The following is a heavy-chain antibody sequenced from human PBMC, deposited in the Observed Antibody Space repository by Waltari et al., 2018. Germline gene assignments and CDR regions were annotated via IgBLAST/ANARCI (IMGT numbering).Heavy chain of an antibody. CDR1: GYTFSGYY. V-gene: IGHV1-2*02. CDR2: INSNSGGT. J-gene: IGHJ4*02. D-gene: IGHD6-19*01. Sequence: QVQVVQSGAEVKKPGASVKVSCKASGYTFSGYYMHWVRQAPGQGLEWMGWINSNSGGTNYAQKVQGRVTMTRDTSISTAYMELSSLRSDDAAVYYCARAPSSGPLRVFDYWGQGTLVTVSS. CDR3: ARAPSSGPLRVFDY.